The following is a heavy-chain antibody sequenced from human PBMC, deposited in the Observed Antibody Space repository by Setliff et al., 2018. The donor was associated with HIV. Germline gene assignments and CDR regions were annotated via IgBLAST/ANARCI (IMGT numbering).Heavy chain of an antibody. CDR3: ARVQGPGPYAKNWYAH. CDR1: GYSFSSYW. CDR2: LYPADSNI. V-gene: IGHV5-51*01. D-gene: IGHD2-2*01. J-gene: IGHJ5*02. Sequence: PGESLKISCKGSGYSFSSYWIGWVRQMPGKGLEFMGLLYPADSNIRYSPSFQGQVTISVDKSTNTAFLQWTSLRASDTAMYYCARVQGPGPYAKNWYAHWGQGTLVTVSS.